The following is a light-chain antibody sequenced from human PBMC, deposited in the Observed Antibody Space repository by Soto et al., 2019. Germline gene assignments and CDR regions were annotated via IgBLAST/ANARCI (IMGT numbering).Light chain of an antibody. CDR3: QQYNNWPAT. Sequence: DIQMTQSPSCMSASXGDGVTITXXASQGISTWLAWYQQKPGKAPQLLIYAATSLQSGVPSRFSGSGSGTDFTLTISSLQPEDFAVYYCQQYNNWPATFGQGTRLEIK. CDR1: QGISTW. J-gene: IGKJ5*01. CDR2: AAT. V-gene: IGKV1-12*01.